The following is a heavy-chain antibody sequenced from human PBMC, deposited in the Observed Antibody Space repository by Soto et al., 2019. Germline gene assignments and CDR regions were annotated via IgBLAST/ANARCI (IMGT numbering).Heavy chain of an antibody. D-gene: IGHD6-19*01. CDR2: TIPIIGTT. Sequence: QVQLVQSGAEVKKPGSSLKVSCKASRATLSTHGISWVRQAPGQGLEWMGGTIPIIGTTDYAEKFQGRVKITADESTTTSYMELSSLRPDDTAVYYCAAGDSSDTRDYWGQGTLVTVSS. V-gene: IGHV1-69*01. CDR1: RATLSTHG. CDR3: AAGDSSDTRDY. J-gene: IGHJ4*02.